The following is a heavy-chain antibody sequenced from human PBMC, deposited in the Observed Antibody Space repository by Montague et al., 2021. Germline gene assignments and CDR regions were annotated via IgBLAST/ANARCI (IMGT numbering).Heavy chain of an antibody. Sequence: SLRLSCAASGFTFSLYSIHWVRQAPGKGLEWISYISSTSTNIYYADSVRGRFTVSRDNAKNSVSLQMNSLRDEDTAVYFCARVHTGGWSGDYWGQGTLVTVSS. D-gene: IGHD6-19*01. CDR1: GFTFSLYS. CDR3: ARVHTGGWSGDY. CDR2: ISSTSTNI. V-gene: IGHV3-48*02. J-gene: IGHJ4*02.